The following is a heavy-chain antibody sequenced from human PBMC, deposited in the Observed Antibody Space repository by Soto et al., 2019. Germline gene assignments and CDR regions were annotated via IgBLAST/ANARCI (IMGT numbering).Heavy chain of an antibody. V-gene: IGHV1-69*02. CDR1: GGTFSTYT. J-gene: IGHJ3*02. CDR2: ILPMLDMT. CDR3: TLGSWSAETFDI. Sequence: QVQLVQSGAEVKKPGSSVKVSCKASGGTFSTYTIIWVRQAPGQGLEWMGRILPMLDMTNSAQRFQGRVTITADEPTSTADRERSGLRSGNPAVYYGTLGSWSAETFDIWGRGTMVTVSS. D-gene: IGHD6-13*01.